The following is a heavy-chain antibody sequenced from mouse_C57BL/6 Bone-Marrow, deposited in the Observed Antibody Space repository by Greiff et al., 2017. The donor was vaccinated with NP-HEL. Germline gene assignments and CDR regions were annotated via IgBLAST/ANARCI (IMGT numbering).Heavy chain of an antibody. V-gene: IGHV1-7*01. D-gene: IGHD1-1*01. CDR2: INPSSGYT. Sequence: QVQLQQSGAELAKPGASVKLSCKASGYTFTSYWMHWVKQRPGQGLEWIGYINPSSGYTKYNQKFKDKATLTADKSSSTAYMQLSSLTYEDSAVYYCARRDYGRHWYFDVWGTGTTVTVSS. J-gene: IGHJ1*03. CDR3: ARRDYGRHWYFDV. CDR1: GYTFTSYW.